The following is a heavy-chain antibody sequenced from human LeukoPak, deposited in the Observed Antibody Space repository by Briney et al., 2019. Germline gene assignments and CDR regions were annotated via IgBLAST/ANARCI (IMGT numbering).Heavy chain of an antibody. CDR2: INHSGST. Sequence: SETLSLTCAVYGGSFSGYYWSWIRQPPGEGLEWIGEINHSGSTNYNPSLKSRVTISVDTSKNQFSLKLSSVTAADTAVYYCARATSGDSYGSQFDYWGQGTLVTVSS. CDR1: GGSFSGYY. V-gene: IGHV4-34*01. D-gene: IGHD5-18*01. J-gene: IGHJ4*02. CDR3: ARATSGDSYGSQFDY.